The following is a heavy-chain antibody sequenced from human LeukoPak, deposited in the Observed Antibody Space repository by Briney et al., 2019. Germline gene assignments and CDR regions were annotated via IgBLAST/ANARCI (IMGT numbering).Heavy chain of an antibody. CDR3: ASPYSEDAFDI. CDR2: INHSGST. D-gene: IGHD4-11*01. Sequence: KSSETLSLTCAVYGGSFSGYYWSWIRQPPGKGLEWIGEINHSGSTNYNPSLKSRVTISVDTSKNQFSLKLSSVTTADTAVYYCASPYSEDAFDIWGQGTMVTVSS. V-gene: IGHV4-34*01. J-gene: IGHJ3*02. CDR1: GGSFSGYY.